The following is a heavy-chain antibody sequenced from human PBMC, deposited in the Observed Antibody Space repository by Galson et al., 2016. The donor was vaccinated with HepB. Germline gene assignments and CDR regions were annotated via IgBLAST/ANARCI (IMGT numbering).Heavy chain of an antibody. Sequence: SVKVSCKASGYTFTRYYIHWVRQAPGQGLEWMGIINPSGGSTDYAQKFQGRVTMTGDTSTSTVYMEVSRLRSEDTAVYFCARELNAYSFGRTLGYYYGMDVWGQGTTVTVSS. J-gene: IGHJ6*02. CDR3: ARELNAYSFGRTLGYYYGMDV. V-gene: IGHV1-46*01. CDR1: GYTFTRYY. CDR2: INPSGGST. D-gene: IGHD4-11*01.